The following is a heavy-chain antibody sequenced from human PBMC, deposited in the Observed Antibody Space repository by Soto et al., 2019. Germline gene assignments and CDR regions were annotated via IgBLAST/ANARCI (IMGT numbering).Heavy chain of an antibody. CDR3: AVLNGVAAAGTWSMDV. CDR1: GFNFSSYA. J-gene: IGHJ6*02. D-gene: IGHD6-13*01. CDR2: ISGSGGST. Sequence: GGSLRLSCAASGFNFSSYAMSWVRKAPGKGLEWVSAISGSGGSTYYAYSVKGRFNISRDNSKNTLYLQMNSLRAEDTAIYFCAVLNGVAAAGTWSMDVWGQGTTVTVSS. V-gene: IGHV3-23*01.